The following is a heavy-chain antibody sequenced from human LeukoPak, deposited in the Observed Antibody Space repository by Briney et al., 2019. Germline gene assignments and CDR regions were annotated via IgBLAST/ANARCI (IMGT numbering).Heavy chain of an antibody. Sequence: GGSLRLSCAASGFTFSSYAMSWVRQAPGEGLEWVSAISGSGGSTYYADSVKGRFTISRDNSKNTLYLQMNSLRAEDTAVYYCAKDSAALTGLHVNWFDPWGQGTLVTVSS. CDR1: GFTFSSYA. J-gene: IGHJ5*02. CDR2: ISGSGGST. CDR3: AKDSAALTGLHVNWFDP. D-gene: IGHD3-9*01. V-gene: IGHV3-23*01.